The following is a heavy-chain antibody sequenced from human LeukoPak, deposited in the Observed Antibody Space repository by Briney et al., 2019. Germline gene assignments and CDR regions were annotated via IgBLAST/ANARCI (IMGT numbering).Heavy chain of an antibody. CDR1: GGSFSGYY. CDR2: INHSGST. D-gene: IGHD6-13*01. Sequence: SETLSLTCAVYGGSFSGYYWSWIRQPPGKGLEWIGEINHSGSTNYDPSLKSRVTISVDTSKNQFSLKLSSVTAADTAVYYCARRYSSSWSHSYYYYMDVWGKGTTVTVSS. V-gene: IGHV4-34*01. CDR3: ARRYSSSWSHSYYYYMDV. J-gene: IGHJ6*03.